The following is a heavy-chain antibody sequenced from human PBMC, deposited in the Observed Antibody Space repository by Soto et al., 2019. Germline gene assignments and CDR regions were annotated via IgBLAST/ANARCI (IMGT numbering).Heavy chain of an antibody. CDR1: GGSISSNNW. D-gene: IGHD6-19*01. CDR3: ARGTAVAGTGFWFDP. V-gene: IGHV4-4*02. J-gene: IGHJ5*02. Sequence: SETLSLTCAVSGGSISSNNWWSWVRQPPGKGLEWIGEIFQSGSTYYSPSLKSRVTISVDKSKNRFSLNLTSVTAADTAVYYCARGTAVAGTGFWFDPWGQGTLVTVS. CDR2: IFQSGST.